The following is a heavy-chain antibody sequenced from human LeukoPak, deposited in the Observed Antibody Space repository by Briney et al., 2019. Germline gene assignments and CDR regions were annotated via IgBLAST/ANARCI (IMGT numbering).Heavy chain of an antibody. J-gene: IGHJ5*02. Sequence: GGSLRLSCVASGFTFSNYWMHWVRQPPGKGLVWVSRIYVDGRTTSYADSVKGRFTISRDNAKNTVYLEMNSLSVEDTATYYCIRDFRSADLWGQGTLVTVTS. V-gene: IGHV3-74*01. CDR1: GFTFSNYW. CDR2: IYVDGRTT. CDR3: IRDFRSADL.